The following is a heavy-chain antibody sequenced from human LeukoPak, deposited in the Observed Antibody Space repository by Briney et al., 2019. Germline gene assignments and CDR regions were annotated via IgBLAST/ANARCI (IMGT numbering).Heavy chain of an antibody. Sequence: VGSLRLSCAASGFTFSSYSMNWVRQAPGKGLEWVSYISSSSSTIYYADSVKGRFTISRDNAKNSLYLQMNSLRAEDTAVYYCARAHHRRVYDYVWGSYWGQGTLVTVSS. D-gene: IGHD3-16*01. V-gene: IGHV3-48*01. CDR1: GFTFSSYS. CDR2: ISSSSSTI. CDR3: ARAHHRRVYDYVWGSY. J-gene: IGHJ4*02.